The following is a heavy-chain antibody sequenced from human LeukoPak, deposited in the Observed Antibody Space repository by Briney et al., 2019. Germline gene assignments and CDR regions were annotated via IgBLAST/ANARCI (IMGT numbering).Heavy chain of an antibody. CDR3: ARAGYYYDSSGYYAADAFDI. Sequence: SETLSLTCAVSGGSISSGGYSWSWIRQPPGTGLEWIGYIYHSGSTYYNPSLKSRVTISVDRSKNQFSLKLSSVTAADTAVYYCARAGYYYDSSGYYAADAFDIWGQGTMVTVSS. CDR1: GGSISSGGYS. D-gene: IGHD3-22*01. V-gene: IGHV4-30-2*01. J-gene: IGHJ3*02. CDR2: IYHSGST.